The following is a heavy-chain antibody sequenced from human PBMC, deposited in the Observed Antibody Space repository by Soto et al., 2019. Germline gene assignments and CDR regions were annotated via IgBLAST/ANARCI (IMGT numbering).Heavy chain of an antibody. J-gene: IGHJ6*02. D-gene: IGHD6-6*01. V-gene: IGHV3-15*01. CDR2: IKSKTDGGTT. CDR3: TIERSSSSDYYYGMDV. Sequence: EVQLVESGGGLVKPGGSLRLSCAASGFTFSNAWMSWVRQAPGKGLEWVGRIKSKTDGGTTDYAAPVKGRFTISRDDSKNTLYRQMNSLKTEDTAVYYCTIERSSSSDYYYGMDVWGQGTTVTVSS. CDR1: GFTFSNAW.